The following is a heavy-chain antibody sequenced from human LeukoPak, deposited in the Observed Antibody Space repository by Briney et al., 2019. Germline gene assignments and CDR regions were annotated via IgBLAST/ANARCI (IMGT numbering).Heavy chain of an antibody. V-gene: IGHV3-7*01. D-gene: IGHD3-16*01. CDR1: GFTFSRSW. Sequence: PGESLRLSCAASGFTFSRSWMTWVRQAPGKGLEWVASINQDGSVKHYMDSVKSRFTISRDNSNNLLFLQMYSLRAEDTAVYYCAKLLGDVTTFDYWGQGTLVTVSS. CDR3: AKLLGDVTTFDY. CDR2: INQDGSVK. J-gene: IGHJ4*02.